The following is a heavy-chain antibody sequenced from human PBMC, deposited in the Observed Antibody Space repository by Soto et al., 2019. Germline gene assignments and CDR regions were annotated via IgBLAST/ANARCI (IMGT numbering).Heavy chain of an antibody. Sequence: EVQLVESGGGLVQPGGSLRLSCAASGFTFSSYWMSWVRQAPGKGLEWVANIKQDGSEKDYVDSVKGRFTISRDNAKNSLYLQMNSLRAEATAVYYCAREFRGYSYGKRRTYYYYYMDVWGKGTTVTVSS. CDR1: GFTFSSYW. V-gene: IGHV3-7*01. CDR2: IKQDGSEK. J-gene: IGHJ6*03. CDR3: AREFRGYSYGKRRTYYYYYMDV. D-gene: IGHD5-18*01.